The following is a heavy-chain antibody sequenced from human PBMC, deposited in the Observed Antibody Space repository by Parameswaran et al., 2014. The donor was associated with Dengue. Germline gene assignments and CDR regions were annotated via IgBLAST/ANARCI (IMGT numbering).Heavy chain of an antibody. D-gene: IGHD5-12*01. J-gene: IGHJ6*02. CDR2: ASTYYT. Sequence: RWIRQPPGKGLEWVSYASTYYTNYADSVRGRFTISRDNAKNSLYLQMNSLRAEDTAVYYCARWKSGYEGGHYYYYGMDVWGQGTTVTVSS. CDR3: ARWKSGYEGGHYYYYGMDV. V-gene: IGHV3-11*03.